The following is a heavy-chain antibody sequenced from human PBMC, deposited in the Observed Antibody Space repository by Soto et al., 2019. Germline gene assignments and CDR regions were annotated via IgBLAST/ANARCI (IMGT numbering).Heavy chain of an antibody. CDR1: GGSISSYY. Sequence: TSETLSLTCTVSGGSISSYYWSWIRQPPGKGLEWIGYIYYSGSTNYNPSLKSRVTISVDTSKNQFSPKVRSVTAADTAVYYCARETYGDYVGYFXPWGQGIQVXVSS. J-gene: IGHJ5*02. CDR3: ARETYGDYVGYFXP. D-gene: IGHD4-17*01. V-gene: IGHV4-59*12. CDR2: IYYSGST.